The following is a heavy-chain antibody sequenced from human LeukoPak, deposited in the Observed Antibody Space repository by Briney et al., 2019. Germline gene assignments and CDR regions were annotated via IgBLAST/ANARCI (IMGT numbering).Heavy chain of an antibody. J-gene: IGHJ4*02. CDR1: GFTVSSNY. V-gene: IGHV3-53*01. Sequence: PGGSLRLSCAASGFTVSSNYMSWVRQAPGKGLEWVSVIYSGGSTYYADSVKGRFTISRDNSKNTLYLQMNSLGAEDTAVYYCARHYSSSWYYFDYWGQGTLVTVSS. CDR2: IYSGGST. CDR3: ARHYSSSWYYFDY. D-gene: IGHD6-13*01.